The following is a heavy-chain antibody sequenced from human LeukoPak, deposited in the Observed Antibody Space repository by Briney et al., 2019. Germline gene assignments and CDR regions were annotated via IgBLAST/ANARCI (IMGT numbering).Heavy chain of an antibody. CDR3: ARGYSSSWYYVDYFDY. CDR2: IYYSGST. J-gene: IGHJ4*02. CDR1: GGSFSGYY. D-gene: IGHD6-13*01. Sequence: PSETLSLTCAVYGGSFSGYYWSWIRQPPGKGLEWIGYIYYSGSTNYNPSLKSRVTISVDTSKNQFSLKLSSVTAADTAVYYCARGYSSSWYYVDYFDYWGQGTLVTVSS. V-gene: IGHV4-59*01.